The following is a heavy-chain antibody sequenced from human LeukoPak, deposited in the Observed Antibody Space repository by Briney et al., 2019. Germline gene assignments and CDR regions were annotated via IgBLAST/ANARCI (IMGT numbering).Heavy chain of an antibody. D-gene: IGHD3-9*01. Sequence: GGSLRLPCAASGFTVSSNYMSWVRQAPGKGLEWVSVIYSGGSTYYADSVKGRFTTSRDNSKNTLYLQMNSLRAEDTAVYYCARDHPPPYYDILTGYYGYYYYGMDVWGQGTTVTVSS. V-gene: IGHV3-66*01. CDR3: ARDHPPPYYDILTGYYGYYYYGMDV. J-gene: IGHJ6*02. CDR1: GFTVSSNY. CDR2: IYSGGST.